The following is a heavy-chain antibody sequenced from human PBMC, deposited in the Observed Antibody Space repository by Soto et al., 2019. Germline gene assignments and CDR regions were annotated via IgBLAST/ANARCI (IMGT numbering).Heavy chain of an antibody. V-gene: IGHV4-59*01. D-gene: IGHD5-18*01. CDR3: ARGQHTAMAYYYYGMDV. Sequence: SETLSLTCTVSGGSISSYYWSWIRQPPGKGLEWIGYIYYSGSTNYNPSLKSRVTISVDTSKNQFSLKLSSVTAADTAVYYCARGQHTAMAYYYYGMDVWGQGTTVTVPS. CDR2: IYYSGST. J-gene: IGHJ6*02. CDR1: GGSISSYY.